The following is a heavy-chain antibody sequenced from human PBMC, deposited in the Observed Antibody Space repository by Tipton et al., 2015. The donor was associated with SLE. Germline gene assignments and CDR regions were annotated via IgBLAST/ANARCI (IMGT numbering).Heavy chain of an antibody. CDR3: ARDLFRGATSY. CDR2: IYSGGST. Sequence: FLRLSCAASGFTVSSNYMSWVRQAPGRGLEWVSVIYSGGSTYYADSVKGRFTISRDNSKNTLYLQMNSLRAEDTAVYFCARDLFRGATSYWGQGTLVTVSS. J-gene: IGHJ4*02. CDR1: GFTVSSNY. V-gene: IGHV3-53*01. D-gene: IGHD3-10*01.